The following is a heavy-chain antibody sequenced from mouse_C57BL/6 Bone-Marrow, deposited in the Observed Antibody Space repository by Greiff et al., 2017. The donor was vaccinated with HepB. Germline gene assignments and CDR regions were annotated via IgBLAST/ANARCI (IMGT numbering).Heavy chain of an antibody. D-gene: IGHD1-1*01. V-gene: IGHV1-53*01. Sequence: QVQLKQPGTELVKPGASVKLSCKASGYTFTSYWMHWVKQRPGQGLEWIGNINPSNGGTNYNEKFKSKATLTVDKSSSTAYMQLSSLTSEDSAVYYCARSPFYYGSRAYFDYWGQGTTLTVSS. CDR3: ARSPFYYGSRAYFDY. J-gene: IGHJ2*01. CDR2: INPSNGGT. CDR1: GYTFTSYW.